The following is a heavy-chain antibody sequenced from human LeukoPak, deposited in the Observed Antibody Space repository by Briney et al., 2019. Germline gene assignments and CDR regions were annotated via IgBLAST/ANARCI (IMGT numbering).Heavy chain of an antibody. J-gene: IGHJ4*02. CDR3: ASAHYDYVWGSYRHSNFDY. V-gene: IGHV3-48*04. CDR1: GFTFSSYS. D-gene: IGHD3-16*02. CDR2: ISSSSSTI. Sequence: GGSLRLSCAASGFTFSSYSMNWVRQAPGKGLEWVSYISSSSSTIYYADSVKGRFTISRDNAKNSLYLQMNSLRAGDTAVYYCASAHYDYVWGSYRHSNFDYWGQGTLVTVSS.